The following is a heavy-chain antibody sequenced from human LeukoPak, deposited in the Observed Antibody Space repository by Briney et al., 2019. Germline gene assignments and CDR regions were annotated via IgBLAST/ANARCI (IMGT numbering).Heavy chain of an antibody. Sequence: PSETLSLTCTVSGGSISSSSYYWGWIRQPPGKGLEWIGSIYYSGSTYYNPSLKSRVTISVDTSKNQFSLKLSSVTAADTAVYYCARAREGLVVAYDAFDIWGQGTMVTVSS. V-gene: IGHV4-39*07. D-gene: IGHD3-22*01. CDR3: ARAREGLVVAYDAFDI. J-gene: IGHJ3*02. CDR2: IYYSGST. CDR1: GGSISSSSYY.